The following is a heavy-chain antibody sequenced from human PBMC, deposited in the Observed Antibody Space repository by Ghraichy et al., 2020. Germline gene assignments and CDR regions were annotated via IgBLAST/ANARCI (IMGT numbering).Heavy chain of an antibody. CDR2: INPNSGGT. CDR1: GYTFTGYY. Sequence: ASVKVSCKASGYTFTGYYMHWVRQAPGQGLEWMGWINPNSGGTNYAQKFQGRVTMTRDTSISTAYMELSRLRSDDTAVYYCARTSGSYFNDVFDIWGQGTMVTVSS. J-gene: IGHJ3*02. CDR3: ARTSGSYFNDVFDI. V-gene: IGHV1-2*02. D-gene: IGHD1-26*01.